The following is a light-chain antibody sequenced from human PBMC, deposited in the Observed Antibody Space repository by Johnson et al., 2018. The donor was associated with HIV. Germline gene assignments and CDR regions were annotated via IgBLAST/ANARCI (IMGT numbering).Light chain of an antibody. CDR3: GTWDSSLSAYV. CDR1: SSNIGKNY. V-gene: IGLV1-51*01. CDR2: DNN. Sequence: QSVLTQPPSVSAAPGQKVTISCSGSSSNIGKNYVSWYQQLPGTAPKLLIYDNNKRPSGIPDRFSGSKSGTSATLGITGLQTEDEAEYYCGTWDSSLSAYVFGTGTKVTVL. J-gene: IGLJ1*01.